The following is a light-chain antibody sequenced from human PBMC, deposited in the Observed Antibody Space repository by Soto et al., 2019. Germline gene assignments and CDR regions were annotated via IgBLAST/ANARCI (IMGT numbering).Light chain of an antibody. J-gene: IGKJ5*01. Sequence: EIVLTQSPATLSLSPGERATLSCRASPSVTNFLAWYQQTPGQAPRLLIYGAFNRATGIPARFSGSGSGTDFTLTISSIEPEDSAVYYCQQRNVWPPVTFGQGTRLEIK. CDR3: QQRNVWPPVT. V-gene: IGKV3-11*01. CDR1: PSVTNF. CDR2: GAF.